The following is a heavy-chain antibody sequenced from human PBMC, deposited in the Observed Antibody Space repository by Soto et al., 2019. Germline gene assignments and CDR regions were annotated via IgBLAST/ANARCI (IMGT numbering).Heavy chain of an antibody. CDR3: AKEDKGPPDYGVYNWFDP. V-gene: IGHV3-30*18. CDR2: ISYDGSNK. D-gene: IGHD3-16*01. Sequence: QVQLVESGGGVVQPGRSLRLSCAASGFSFTTFGMHWVRQAPGKGLEWVALISYDGSNKYYADSVKGRFTISRDNSKNTLYLQMTGLRAEDTALYHGAKEDKGPPDYGVYNWFDPWGQGTLVTVSS. CDR1: GFSFTTFG. J-gene: IGHJ5*02.